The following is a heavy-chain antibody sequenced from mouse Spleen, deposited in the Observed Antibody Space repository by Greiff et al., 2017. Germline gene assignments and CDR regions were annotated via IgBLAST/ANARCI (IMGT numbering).Heavy chain of an antibody. D-gene: IGHD2-1*01. V-gene: IGHV5-9-4*01. Sequence: EVKLVESGGGLVKPGGSLKLSCAASGFTFSSYAMSWVRQSPEKRLEWVAEISSGGSYTYYPDTVTGRFTISRDNAKNTLYLEMSSLRSEDTAMYYCARDGNYYAMDYWGQGTSVTVSS. CDR1: GFTFSSYA. CDR2: ISSGGSYT. CDR3: ARDGNYYAMDY. J-gene: IGHJ4*01.